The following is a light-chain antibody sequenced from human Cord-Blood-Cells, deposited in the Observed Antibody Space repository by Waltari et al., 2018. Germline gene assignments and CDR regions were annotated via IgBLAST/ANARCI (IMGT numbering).Light chain of an antibody. CDR2: WAS. CDR1: QSVLYSSNNKNY. CDR3: QQYYSTPHT. Sequence: DIVMTQSPDSLAVSLGERATINCKSSQSVLYSSNNKNYLAWYQQKPGQPPKLLIYWASTRESGVPDRFSGSGSGTDFTLTINSLQAEDVAVYYCQQYYSTPHTF. V-gene: IGKV4-1*01. J-gene: IGKJ2*01.